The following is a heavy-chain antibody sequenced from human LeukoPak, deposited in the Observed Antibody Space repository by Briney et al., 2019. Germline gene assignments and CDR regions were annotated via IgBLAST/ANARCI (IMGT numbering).Heavy chain of an antibody. CDR2: ISSDGTST. D-gene: IGHD3-10*01. Sequence: PGGSLRLSCAASGFTFSSYWMHWVRQAPGKGLVWVSRISSDGTSTSYADSVRGRFTISRDNAKNTLYLQMNSLRAEDTAAYYCSRVDGAYGSRSYVYWGQGTLVTVSS. J-gene: IGHJ4*02. V-gene: IGHV3-74*01. CDR3: SRVDGAYGSRSYVY. CDR1: GFTFSSYW.